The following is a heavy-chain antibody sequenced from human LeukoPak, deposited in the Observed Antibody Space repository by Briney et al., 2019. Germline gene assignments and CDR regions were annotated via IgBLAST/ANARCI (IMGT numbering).Heavy chain of an antibody. J-gene: IGHJ4*02. D-gene: IGHD5-18*01. Sequence: PSETLSLTCTVSGGSISSYYWSWIRQPPGKGLDWIGYIYYSGSTNYNPSLKSRATISVDTSKNQFSLKLSSVTAADTAVYYCARGLGYSYGTGADYWGQGTLVTVSS. V-gene: IGHV4-59*01. CDR1: GGSISSYY. CDR2: IYYSGST. CDR3: ARGLGYSYGTGADY.